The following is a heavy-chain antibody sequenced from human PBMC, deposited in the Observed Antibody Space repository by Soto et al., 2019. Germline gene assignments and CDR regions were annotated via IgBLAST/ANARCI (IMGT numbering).Heavy chain of an antibody. D-gene: IGHD6-13*01. Sequence: PGGSLRLSCAASGITFSTYAMSWVRQAPGKGLEWVSAISGSGGSTCYADSVKGRFTISRDKSKNTLYLQMNSLRAEDTALYYCAKSFSSNWYDYFDYWGQGSLVTVSS. J-gene: IGHJ4*02. V-gene: IGHV3-23*01. CDR3: AKSFSSNWYDYFDY. CDR1: GITFSTYA. CDR2: ISGSGGST.